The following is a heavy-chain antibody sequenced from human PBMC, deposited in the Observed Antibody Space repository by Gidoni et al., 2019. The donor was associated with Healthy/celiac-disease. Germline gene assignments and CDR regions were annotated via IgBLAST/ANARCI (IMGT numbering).Heavy chain of an antibody. V-gene: IGHV1-69*06. CDR2: VIPIFGTA. CDR1: GGTFSSHA. D-gene: IGHD2-2*01. Sequence: QVQLVQSGAEVKKPGSSVKVSCKASGGTFSSHAISWVRQAPGQGLEWMGGVIPIFGTANYAQKFQGRVTITADKSTSTAYMELSSLRSEDTAVYYCARVGGYCSSTSCALRAFDIWGQGTMVTVSS. CDR3: ARVGGYCSSTSCALRAFDI. J-gene: IGHJ3*02.